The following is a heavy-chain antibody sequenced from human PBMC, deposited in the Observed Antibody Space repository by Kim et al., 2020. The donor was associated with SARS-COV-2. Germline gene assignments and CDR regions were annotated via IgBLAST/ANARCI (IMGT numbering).Heavy chain of an antibody. D-gene: IGHD5-12*01. Sequence: SAASVQGRFTISRDDSKSIAYLQMNCLKTEDTAVYYCTRVGWLRSYYFDYWGQGTLVNVSS. CDR3: TRVGWLRSYYFDY. J-gene: IGHJ4*02. V-gene: IGHV3-49*02.